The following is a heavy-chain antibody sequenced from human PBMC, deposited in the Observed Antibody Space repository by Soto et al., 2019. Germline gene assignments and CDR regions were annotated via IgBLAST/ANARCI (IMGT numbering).Heavy chain of an antibody. J-gene: IGHJ6*02. CDR3: AREGYDFWSGLMGGMDV. V-gene: IGHV4-30-4*01. CDR2: IYFSGSA. D-gene: IGHD3-3*01. CDR1: GGSISSGDYY. Sequence: PSETLSLTCTVSGGSISSGDYYWSWIRQPPGKGLEWIGYIYFSGSAYYNPSLRSRVTISVDTSKNQFSLKLSFVTAADTAVYYCAREGYDFWSGLMGGMDVWGQGTTVTVSS.